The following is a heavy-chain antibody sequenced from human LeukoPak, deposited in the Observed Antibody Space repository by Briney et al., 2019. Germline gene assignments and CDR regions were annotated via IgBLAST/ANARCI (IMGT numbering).Heavy chain of an antibody. V-gene: IGHV3-9*01. J-gene: IGHJ5*02. D-gene: IGHD1-7*01. CDR3: AGKGITGTSGWFDP. Sequence: GRSLRLSCAASGFTFDGYAMHWVRQAPGKGLEWVSGISWNSGSIGYADSVKGRFTISRDNAKNSLYLQMNSLRAEDTALYYRAGKGITGTSGWFDPWGQGTLVTVSS. CDR1: GFTFDGYA. CDR2: ISWNSGSI.